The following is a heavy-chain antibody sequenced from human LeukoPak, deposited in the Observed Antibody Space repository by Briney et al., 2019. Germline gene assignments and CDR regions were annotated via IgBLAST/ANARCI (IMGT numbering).Heavy chain of an antibody. CDR2: VYYTGST. Sequence: SETLSLTCTVSGYSISSGYYWAWIRQPPGKGLEYIGTVYYTGSTYYNPSLTRRVTISIDTSKSQFSLKLNSVTAADTAVYYCARWVVSGVRGAFDVWGQGTMVPVS. D-gene: IGHD2-21*01. J-gene: IGHJ3*01. CDR1: GYSISSGYY. CDR3: ARWVVSGVRGAFDV. V-gene: IGHV4-38-2*02.